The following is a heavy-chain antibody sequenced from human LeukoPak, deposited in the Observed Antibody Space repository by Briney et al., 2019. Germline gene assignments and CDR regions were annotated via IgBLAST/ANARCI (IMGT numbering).Heavy chain of an antibody. Sequence: GASVKVSCKASGYTFTGYYIHWVRQAPGQGLEWMGWINPNSGGTNYAQKFQGRVTMTRDTSISTAYMELSRLRSDDTAVYYCARGRCSGGSCYPGLVDYWGQGTLVTVSS. CDR2: INPNSGGT. V-gene: IGHV1-2*02. D-gene: IGHD2-15*01. CDR3: ARGRCSGGSCYPGLVDY. CDR1: GYTFTGYY. J-gene: IGHJ4*02.